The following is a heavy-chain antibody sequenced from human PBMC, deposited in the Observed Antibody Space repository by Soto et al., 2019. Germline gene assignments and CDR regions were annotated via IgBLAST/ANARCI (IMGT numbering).Heavy chain of an antibody. CDR1: GYTFTSYD. V-gene: IGHV1-8*01. CDR2: MNPNSGNT. CDR3: ARSLNRVRPDMDV. D-gene: IGHD3-10*01. J-gene: IGHJ6*03. Sequence: QVQLVQSGAEVKKPGASVKVSCKASGYTFTSYDINCVRQATGQGLEWMGWMNPNSGNTGCAQKFQGRVTMTRSTSISTAYMELTSLTSEDTAVYYCARSLNRVRPDMDVWGKGTTVTVSS.